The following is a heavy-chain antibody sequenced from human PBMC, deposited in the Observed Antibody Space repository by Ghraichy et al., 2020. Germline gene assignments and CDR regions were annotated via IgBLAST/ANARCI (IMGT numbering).Heavy chain of an antibody. Sequence: SETLSLTCTVSGGSISSYYWSWIRQPPGKGLEWIGYIYYSGSTNYNPSLKSRVTISLDTSKSQFSLKLSSVTAADTAVYFCARHGSFKYYFDYWGRGTLVTVSS. J-gene: IGHJ4*02. V-gene: IGHV4-59*01. CDR1: GGSISSYY. CDR3: ARHGSFKYYFDY. CDR2: IYYSGST.